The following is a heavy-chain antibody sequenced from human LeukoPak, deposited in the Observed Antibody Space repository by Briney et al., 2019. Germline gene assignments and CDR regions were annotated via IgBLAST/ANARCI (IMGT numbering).Heavy chain of an antibody. Sequence: AVKDSCKASGGTFSSYAISWVRQAPGQGLEWMGRIIPILGIANYAQKFQGRVTITADKSTSTAYMEMSSLRSEDTAVYYCARGGSYYGSGKDWFDPWGQGTLVTVSS. CDR3: ARGGSYYGSGKDWFDP. J-gene: IGHJ5*02. CDR1: GGTFSSYA. D-gene: IGHD3-10*01. CDR2: IIPILGIA. V-gene: IGHV1-69*04.